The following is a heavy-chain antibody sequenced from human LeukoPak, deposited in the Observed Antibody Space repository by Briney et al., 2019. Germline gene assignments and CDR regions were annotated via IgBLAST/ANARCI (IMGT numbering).Heavy chain of an antibody. CDR1: GYSFTSYW. D-gene: IGHD3-22*01. J-gene: IGHJ4*02. CDR3: ARTYGGLMDSSGYDY. CDR2: IDPADSDS. V-gene: IGHV5-51*01. Sequence: GESLKISCKGSGYSFTSYWIGWVRQMPGKGLDWMGIIDPADSDSRYSPSFQGQVTISADKSISTAYLQWSSLKASDTAIYYCARTYGGLMDSSGYDYWGQGTLVTVSS.